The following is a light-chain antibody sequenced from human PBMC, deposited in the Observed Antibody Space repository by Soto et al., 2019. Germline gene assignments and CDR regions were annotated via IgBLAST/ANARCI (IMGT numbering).Light chain of an antibody. CDR1: SSNIGAGYD. V-gene: IGLV1-40*01. Sequence: QSVLTQPPSVSGAPGQRVTISCTGSSSNIGAGYDVNWYQQLPGKAPKLLIYGNSNRPSGVPDRFSGSKSGTSASLAITGLQAEDETDYYCQSYDTSLSGVVFGGGTQLTVL. CDR2: GNS. CDR3: QSYDTSLSGVV. J-gene: IGLJ2*01.